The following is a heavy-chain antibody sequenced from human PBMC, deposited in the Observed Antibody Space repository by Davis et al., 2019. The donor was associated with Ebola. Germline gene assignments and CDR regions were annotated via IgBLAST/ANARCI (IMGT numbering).Heavy chain of an antibody. D-gene: IGHD1-7*01. CDR3: ARRSDWNFAFDY. J-gene: IGHJ4*02. Sequence: GESLKISCQVSGYSFTTYWIGWVRQMPGKGLEWMGIIYPGDSDTRYSPSFQGQVSISVDTSITTAYLQWSSLKASDTAVYYCARRSDWNFAFDYWGQGTLVTVAS. CDR2: IYPGDSDT. CDR1: GYSFTTYW. V-gene: IGHV5-51*01.